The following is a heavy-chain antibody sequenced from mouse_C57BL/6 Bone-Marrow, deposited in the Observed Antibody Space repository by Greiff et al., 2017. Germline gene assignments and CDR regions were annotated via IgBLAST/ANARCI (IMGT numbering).Heavy chain of an antibody. Sequence: VKLKQSGPGLVQPSQSLSLTCTVSGFSLTSYGVHWVRQSPGKGLEWLGVIWSGGSTDYTAAFISILSISKDNSKSQVFFKMNSLQADDTAIYYCARKGYGSEAMDYWGQGTSVTVSS. CDR1: GFSLTSYG. CDR3: ARKGYGSEAMDY. J-gene: IGHJ4*01. V-gene: IGHV2-2*01. CDR2: IWSGGST. D-gene: IGHD1-1*01.